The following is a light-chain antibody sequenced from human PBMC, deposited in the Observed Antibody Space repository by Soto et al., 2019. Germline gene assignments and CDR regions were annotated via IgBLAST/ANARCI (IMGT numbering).Light chain of an antibody. J-gene: IGKJ1*01. CDR3: QQRSNWPPT. V-gene: IGKV3-11*01. CDR1: QSVSSN. Sequence: EFVLTQAPGTLSLSPGERATLSCRASQSVSSNLAWYQQKPGQAPRLLIYGASNRATGIPARFSGSGSGTDFTLTISSLEPEDFAVYYCQQRSNWPPTFGQGTKVDIK. CDR2: GAS.